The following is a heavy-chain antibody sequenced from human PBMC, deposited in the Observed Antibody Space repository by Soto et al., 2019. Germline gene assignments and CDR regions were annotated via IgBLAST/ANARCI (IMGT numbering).Heavy chain of an antibody. Sequence: LSLTCTVSGGSISSYYWSWIRQPPGKGLEWIGYIYYSGSTNYNPSLKSRVTISVDTSKNQFSLKLSSVTAADTAVYYCARVGGYYDSSGYGSFDYWGQGTLVTVSS. J-gene: IGHJ4*02. CDR3: ARVGGYYDSSGYGSFDY. V-gene: IGHV4-59*01. CDR1: GGSISSYY. D-gene: IGHD3-22*01. CDR2: IYYSGST.